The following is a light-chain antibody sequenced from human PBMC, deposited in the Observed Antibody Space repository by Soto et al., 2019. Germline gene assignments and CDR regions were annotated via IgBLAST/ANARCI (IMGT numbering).Light chain of an antibody. CDR3: SSFTGSSYV. Sequence: SGLNEPASVSGSRGQSITISCTGTSSDVGNNNYVSWYQHNPGRAPKVMICDVTNRPSGVSNRFSGSKSGNTASLTISGLQAEDEADYYCSSFTGSSYVFGTGTKVTVL. J-gene: IGLJ1*01. CDR2: DVT. CDR1: SSDVGNNNY. V-gene: IGLV2-14*03.